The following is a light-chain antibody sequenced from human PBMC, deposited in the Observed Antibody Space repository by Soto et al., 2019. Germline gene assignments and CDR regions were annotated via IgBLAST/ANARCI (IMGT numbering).Light chain of an antibody. Sequence: EIVLTQSPATLSLSPLESAPLXGTAGQRINTKLAWYQQKLGQAPRLLIYGASTRATGIPARFSGSGSGTEFTLTISSLQSEDFAVYYCQQYHNWPPITFGQGTRLENK. CDR1: QRINTK. CDR3: QQYHNWPPIT. V-gene: IGKV3D-15*01. CDR2: GAS. J-gene: IGKJ5*01.